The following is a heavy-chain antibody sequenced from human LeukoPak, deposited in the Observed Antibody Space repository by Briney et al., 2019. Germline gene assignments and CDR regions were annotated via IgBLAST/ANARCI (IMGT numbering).Heavy chain of an antibody. D-gene: IGHD3-22*01. CDR2: ISSSSSYI. J-gene: IGHJ4*02. Sequence: PGGSLRLSCAASGFTFSSYSMNWVRHAPRKGLEWVSSISSSSSYIYYANLVKGRFTISRDNAKNSLYLQMNSLRAEDTAVYYCARGTLYYYDSSGYPQDYWGQGTLVTVSS. CDR3: ARGTLYYYDSSGYPQDY. CDR1: GFTFSSYS. V-gene: IGHV3-21*01.